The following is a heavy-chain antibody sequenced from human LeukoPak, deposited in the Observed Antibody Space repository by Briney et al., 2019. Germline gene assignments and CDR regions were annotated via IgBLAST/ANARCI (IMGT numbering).Heavy chain of an antibody. Sequence: GGSLRLSCAASGFTFSDYWMHWVRQAPGKGLVWVARINSDGTSISYADSVKGRFTISRDNAKNTLYLQMNSLRAEDSAVYYCARDRWNFDCWGQGTLVTVSS. CDR3: ARDRWNFDC. D-gene: IGHD4-23*01. J-gene: IGHJ4*02. CDR1: GFTFSDYW. V-gene: IGHV3-74*01. CDR2: INSDGTSI.